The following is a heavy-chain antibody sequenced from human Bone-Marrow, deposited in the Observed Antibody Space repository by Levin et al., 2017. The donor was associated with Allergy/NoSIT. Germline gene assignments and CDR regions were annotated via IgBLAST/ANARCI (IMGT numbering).Heavy chain of an antibody. J-gene: IGHJ4*02. CDR3: AKDLGGGYYPHFDY. Sequence: SLKISCAASGFTFDDYAMHWVRQAPGKGLEWVSGISWNSGSIGYADSVKGRFTISRDNAKNSLYLQMNSLRAEDTALYYCAKDLGGGYYPHFDYWGQGTLVTVSS. CDR2: ISWNSGSI. CDR1: GFTFDDYA. V-gene: IGHV3-9*01. D-gene: IGHD3-3*01.